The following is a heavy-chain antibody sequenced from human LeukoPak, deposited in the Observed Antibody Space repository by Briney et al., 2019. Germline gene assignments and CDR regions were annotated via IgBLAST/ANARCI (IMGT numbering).Heavy chain of an antibody. J-gene: IGHJ4*02. Sequence: SETLSLTCTVSGGSVSSISYYWSWIRQPPGKGLEWIGYISYSGSTNYNPSLKSRVTISVDTSKNQFSLKLSSVAAADTAVYYCARWYCSRTSCHLDYWGQGTLVTVSS. CDR1: GGSVSSISYY. D-gene: IGHD2-2*01. CDR3: ARWYCSRTSCHLDY. CDR2: ISYSGST. V-gene: IGHV4-61*01.